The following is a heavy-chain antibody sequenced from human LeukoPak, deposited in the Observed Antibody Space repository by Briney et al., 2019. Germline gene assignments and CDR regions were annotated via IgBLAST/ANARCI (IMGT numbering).Heavy chain of an antibody. Sequence: ASVKVSCKASGYTFTGYYILWVRQAPGQGLEWMGWVNPNSGDTDYAQKFQGGVTMTRDTSINTAYIALSRLRSDDTAVYYCARGRRILGRDPNAGDFFDYWGQGTLVTVSS. CDR3: ARGRRILGRDPNAGDFFDY. CDR1: GYTFTGYY. D-gene: IGHD5-24*01. CDR2: VNPNSGDT. V-gene: IGHV1-2*02. J-gene: IGHJ4*02.